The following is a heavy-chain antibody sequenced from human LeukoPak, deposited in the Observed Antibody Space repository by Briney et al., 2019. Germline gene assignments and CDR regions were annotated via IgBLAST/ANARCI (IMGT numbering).Heavy chain of an antibody. CDR1: GYTFTGYY. CDR2: INPNSGGT. D-gene: IGHD2-2*02. CDR3: ARSYIVVVPAAIPHFDY. V-gene: IGHV1-2*02. J-gene: IGHJ4*02. Sequence: ASVKVSCKASGYTFTGYYMHGVRQAPAQGLEWMGWINPNSGGTNYAQKFQGRVTMTRDTSISTAYMELSRLRSDDTAVYYCARSYIVVVPAAIPHFDYWGQGTLVTVSS.